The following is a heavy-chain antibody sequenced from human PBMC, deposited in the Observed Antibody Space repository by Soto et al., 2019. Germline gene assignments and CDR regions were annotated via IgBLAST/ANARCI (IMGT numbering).Heavy chain of an antibody. D-gene: IGHD3-10*01. J-gene: IGHJ4*02. CDR2: IYYSGST. Sequence: QVQLQESGPGLVKPSQTLSLTCTVSGGSISSGDYYWSWIRQPPGKGLEWIGYIYYSGSTYYNPSLKGRVTISVDTSKNQFSLKLSSVTAADTAVYYCASLWFGELFPEPYYFDYWGQGTLVTVSS. V-gene: IGHV4-30-4*01. CDR1: GGSISSGDYY. CDR3: ASLWFGELFPEPYYFDY.